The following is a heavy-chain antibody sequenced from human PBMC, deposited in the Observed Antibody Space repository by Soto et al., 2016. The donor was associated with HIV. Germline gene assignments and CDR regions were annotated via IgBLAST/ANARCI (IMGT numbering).Heavy chain of an antibody. CDR1: GGSITSYY. J-gene: IGHJ4*02. V-gene: IGHV4-59*13. CDR3: ATTTTATTPAHFDH. Sequence: QVQLQESGPGLVKPSETLSLTCAVFGGSITSYYWTWIRQPPGKGLEWIASVYYNGTTNYSPSLKSRVTISVNRSKNRFSLKLTTATPADTALYYCATTTTATTPAHFDHWGQGTLVTVFS. CDR2: VYYNGTT. D-gene: IGHD2-15*01.